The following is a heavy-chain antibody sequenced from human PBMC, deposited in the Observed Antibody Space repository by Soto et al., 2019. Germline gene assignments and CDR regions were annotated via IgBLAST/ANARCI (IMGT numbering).Heavy chain of an antibody. Sequence: TLSLTCAVYGGSFSGVYWSWLRQAPGKGLEWIGYIYYSGSTNYNPSLKSRVTISVDTSKNQFSLKLSSVTAADTAVYYCARALGLETDAFDIWGQGTMVTVSS. CDR2: IYYSGST. D-gene: IGHD1-1*01. CDR1: GGSFSGVY. J-gene: IGHJ3*02. V-gene: IGHV4-34*01. CDR3: ARALGLETDAFDI.